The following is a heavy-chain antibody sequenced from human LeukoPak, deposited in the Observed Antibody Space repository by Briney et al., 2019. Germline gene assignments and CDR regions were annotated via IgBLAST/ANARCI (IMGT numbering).Heavy chain of an antibody. J-gene: IGHJ5*02. Sequence: ASETLSLTCTVSGGSISSYYWSWIRQPAGKGLEWIGRIYTSGSTYYNPSLKSRVTVSVDTSKNQFSLKLSSVTAADTAVYYCARLYSNYVDWFDPWGQGTLVTVSS. V-gene: IGHV4-4*07. CDR2: IYTSGST. CDR3: ARLYSNYVDWFDP. CDR1: GGSISSYY. D-gene: IGHD4-11*01.